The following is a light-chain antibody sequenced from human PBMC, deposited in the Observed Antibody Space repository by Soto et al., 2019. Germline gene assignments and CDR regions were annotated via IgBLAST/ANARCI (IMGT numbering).Light chain of an antibody. CDR1: QRISNW. Sequence: DIHMTQSPSTLSASAGDRVTITCRASQRISNWLAWYQHKPGKAPKLLIYHASSLESGVSSRFTGSGSGTEFTLTISSLQPDDFATYFCQQYSSWLYTFGQGPKVEIK. CDR3: QQYSSWLYT. V-gene: IGKV1-5*01. CDR2: HAS. J-gene: IGKJ2*01.